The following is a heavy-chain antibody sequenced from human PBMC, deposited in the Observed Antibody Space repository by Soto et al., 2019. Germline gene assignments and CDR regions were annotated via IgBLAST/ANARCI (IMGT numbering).Heavy chain of an antibody. CDR1: GFTFSTYG. D-gene: IGHD2-2*01. V-gene: IGHV3-30*18. CDR3: AKGQHCSSTSCHFYYDGMDV. J-gene: IGHJ6*02. Sequence: QVQLVESGGGVVQPGRSLRLSCAASGFTFSTYGMHWVRQAPGKGLEWVAVISYDGKNKYYAQSVKGRLTISRDNSKNTLYLQVTSLRVEDTAVYYWAKGQHCSSTSCHFYYDGMDVWGQGTTVAVSS. CDR2: ISYDGKNK.